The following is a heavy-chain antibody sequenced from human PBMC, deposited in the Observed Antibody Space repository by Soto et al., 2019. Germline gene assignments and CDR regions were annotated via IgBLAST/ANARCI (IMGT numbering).Heavy chain of an antibody. J-gene: IGHJ6*02. CDR1: GFTFTSSA. V-gene: IGHV1-58*01. CDR3: AASRTTSTIAALAEWDV. Sequence: QMQLVQSGPEVKKPGTSVKVSCKASGFTFTSSAVQWVRQARGQRLEWIGWIVVGSGNTNYAQKFQERVTITRDMSTSTAYMELSSLRSEDTAVYYCAASRTTSTIAALAEWDVWGQGTTVTVSS. D-gene: IGHD6-13*01. CDR2: IVVGSGNT.